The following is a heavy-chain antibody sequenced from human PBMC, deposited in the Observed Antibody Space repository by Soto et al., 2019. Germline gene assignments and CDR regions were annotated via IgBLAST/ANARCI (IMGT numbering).Heavy chain of an antibody. CDR1: GGTSTIYT. D-gene: IGHD3-3*02. CDR2: IVPTLRIT. CDR3: APDKYGAGRVGGHF. Sequence: QVQLVQSGAEVKKPGASLRVSCETSGGTSTIYTITWVRQAPGQGLQWMGRIVPTLRITNYAQEFQGRLTITADSSTSTAHIELTSLTSEDTAVYYCAPDKYGAGRVGGHFGGQGTLVTVSS. V-gene: IGHV1-69*02. J-gene: IGHJ4*02.